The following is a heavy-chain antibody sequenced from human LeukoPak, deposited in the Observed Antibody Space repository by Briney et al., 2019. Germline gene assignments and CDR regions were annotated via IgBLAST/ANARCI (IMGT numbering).Heavy chain of an antibody. CDR1: GGTFSSYA. Sequence: ASVKVSCKASGGTFSSYAISWVRQAPGQGLEWMGGIIPIFGTPNYAQKFQGRVTITADESTSTAYMELSSLRSEDTAVYYCARAALAAADYYMDVWGKGTTVTVSS. J-gene: IGHJ6*03. CDR2: IIPIFGTP. CDR3: ARAALAAADYYMDV. V-gene: IGHV1-69*13. D-gene: IGHD6-13*01.